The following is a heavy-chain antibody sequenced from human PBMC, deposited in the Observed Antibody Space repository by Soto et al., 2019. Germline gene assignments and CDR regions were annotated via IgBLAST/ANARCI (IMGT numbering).Heavy chain of an antibody. D-gene: IGHD3-10*01. J-gene: IGHJ6*02. Sequence: QVQLVQSGAEVKKPGSSVKVSCKASGGNFSSHGISWVRQAPGQGLEWMGGIIPIYGTTNYAQKFQGRVTITADESTNTSYMQLTSLRDTAVYYCASVSRGAMIRRKYYYGMDVWGQGTTVTVSS. CDR3: ASVSRGAMIRRKYYYGMDV. CDR1: GGNFSSHG. CDR2: IIPIYGTT. V-gene: IGHV1-69*12.